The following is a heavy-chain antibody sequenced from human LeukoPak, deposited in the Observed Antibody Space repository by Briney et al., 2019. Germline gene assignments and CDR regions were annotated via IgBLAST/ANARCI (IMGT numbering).Heavy chain of an antibody. CDR1: GYTFTGXX. J-gene: IGHJ3*02. CDR3: ARGTLTAPRSAFDI. CDR2: INPDSGGT. Sequence: ASVXVSCKASGYTFTGXXMSWVRXAPGQGLEWMXWINPDSGGTHYAQNFQGWVTMTRDTSISTAYMELSRLRSDDTAVYYCARGTLTAPRSAFDIWGQGTMVTVSS. D-gene: IGHD1-14*01. V-gene: IGHV1-2*04.